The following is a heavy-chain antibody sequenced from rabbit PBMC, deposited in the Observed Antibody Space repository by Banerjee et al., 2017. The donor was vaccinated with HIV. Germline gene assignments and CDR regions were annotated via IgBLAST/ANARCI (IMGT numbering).Heavy chain of an antibody. CDR1: GFSFSNRYV. CDR2: IYGGSSGST. D-gene: IGHD4-1*01. CDR3: ARDLAGVIGWNFNL. Sequence: QEQLVESGGDLVKPEGSLTLTCTASGFSFSNRYVMCWVRQAPGKGLEWVGTIYGGSSGSTYYASWAKGRFTISKTSSTTVTLQMTSLTAADTATYFCARDLAGVIGWNFNLWGPGTLVTVS. J-gene: IGHJ4*01. V-gene: IGHV1S45*01.